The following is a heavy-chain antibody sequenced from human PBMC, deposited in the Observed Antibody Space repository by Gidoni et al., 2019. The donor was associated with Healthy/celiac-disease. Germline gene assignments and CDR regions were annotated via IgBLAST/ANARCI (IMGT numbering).Heavy chain of an antibody. CDR3: ARAPRKQIAAAGPCFDY. J-gene: IGHJ4*02. Sequence: QVQLQQWGAGLLKPSETLSLTCAVYGGSFSGYYWSWIRQPPGKGLEWIGEINHSGSTNYNPSLKSRVTISVDTSKNQFSLKLSSVTAADTAVYYCARAPRKQIAAAGPCFDYWGQGTLVTVSS. CDR2: INHSGST. D-gene: IGHD6-13*01. CDR1: GGSFSGYY. V-gene: IGHV4-34*01.